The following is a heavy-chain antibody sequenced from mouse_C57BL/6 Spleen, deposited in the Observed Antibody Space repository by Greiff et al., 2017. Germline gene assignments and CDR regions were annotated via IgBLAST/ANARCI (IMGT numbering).Heavy chain of an antibody. V-gene: IGHV1-76*01. CDR2: IYPGSGNT. Sequence: VQLQQSGAELVRPGASVKLSCKASGYTFTDYYINWVKQRPGQGLEWIARIYPGSGNTYYNEKFKGKATLTAEKSSSPAYMQLSSLTSEDSAVYFCAREQLRLAWFAYWGQGTLVTVSA. CDR3: AREQLRLAWFAY. D-gene: IGHD3-2*02. CDR1: GYTFTDYY. J-gene: IGHJ3*01.